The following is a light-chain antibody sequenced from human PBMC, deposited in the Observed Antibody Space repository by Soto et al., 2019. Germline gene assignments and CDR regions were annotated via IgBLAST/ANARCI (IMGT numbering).Light chain of an antibody. CDR1: QSVSNNY. J-gene: IGKJ2*01. V-gene: IGKV3-20*01. CDR3: QQYGSAPPYT. Sequence: EVILTQSPGTLSLSPGDRATLSCRASQSVSNNYLAWYQQKPGQAPRLLIFGSSDRATGIPDRSSGSGSGTDFTLTISRLEPEDFAVYYCQQYGSAPPYTLGQGTKLEIK. CDR2: GSS.